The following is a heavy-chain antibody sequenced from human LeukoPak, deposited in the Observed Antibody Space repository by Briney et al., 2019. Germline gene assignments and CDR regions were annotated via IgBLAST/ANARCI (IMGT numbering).Heavy chain of an antibody. V-gene: IGHV3-30*02. CDR3: AKEWYVGSPPDH. D-gene: IGHD3-10*01. CDR2: IRFDGTNN. Sequence: RSGGSLRLSCAASGFTFSSYEMNWVRQAPGKGLEWVASIRFDGTNNNYADSVKGRFTISRDNSRNTLYLQMNSLRPEDTALYYCAKEWYVGSPPDHWGQGTQVTVSS. J-gene: IGHJ4*02. CDR1: GFTFSSYE.